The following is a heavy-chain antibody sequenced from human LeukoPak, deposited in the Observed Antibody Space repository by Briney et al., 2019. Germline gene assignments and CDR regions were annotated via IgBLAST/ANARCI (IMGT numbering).Heavy chain of an antibody. CDR3: TTDGVGVEGATYDN. CDR1: GFTFSNAW. CDR2: IKAKAHGGTI. J-gene: IGHJ4*02. V-gene: IGHV3-15*01. Sequence: GGSLRLSCAASGFTFSNAWMAWVRQAPGKGLEWVGRIKAKAHGGTIEYAAPVKGRFTISRDDSKNTLYLQMNGLKTEDTAVYYCTTDGVGVEGATYDNWGQGTLVSVSS. D-gene: IGHD1-26*01.